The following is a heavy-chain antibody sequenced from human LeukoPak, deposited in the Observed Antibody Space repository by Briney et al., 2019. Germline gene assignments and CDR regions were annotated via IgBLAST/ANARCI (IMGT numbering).Heavy chain of an antibody. CDR1: GGTFSSYA. CDR3: VADYDSSGYYDY. Sequence: ASVKVSCKASGGTFSSYAISWVRQAPGQGLEWMGRIIPILGIANYAQKFQGRVTITADKSTSTAYMELSSLRSEDTAVYYCVADYDSSGYYDYWGQGTLVTVSP. CDR2: IIPILGIA. D-gene: IGHD3-22*01. V-gene: IGHV1-69*04. J-gene: IGHJ4*02.